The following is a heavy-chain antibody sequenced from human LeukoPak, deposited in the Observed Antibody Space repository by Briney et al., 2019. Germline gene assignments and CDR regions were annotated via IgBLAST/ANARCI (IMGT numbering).Heavy chain of an antibody. J-gene: IGHJ6*03. CDR3: ARVSCGGDCRGYYYYYMDV. V-gene: IGHV4-61*02. CDR1: GGSISSGTYY. Sequence: SQTLSLTCTVSGGSISSGTYYWSWIRQPAGKGLEWIGRIYNSGGTNYSPSLKSRVTISVDTSKNQFSLKLRSVTAADTAVYYCARVSCGGDCRGYYYYYMDVWGKGTTVTISS. CDR2: IYNSGGT. D-gene: IGHD2-21*02.